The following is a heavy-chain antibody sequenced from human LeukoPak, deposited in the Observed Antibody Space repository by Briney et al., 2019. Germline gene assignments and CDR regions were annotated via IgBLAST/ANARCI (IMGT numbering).Heavy chain of an antibody. CDR1: GFTFSDYY. CDR3: AITYSSSWPTMDV. Sequence: GGSLRLSCAASGFTFSDYYMSWIRQAPGKGLEWVSYISSSGSTIYYADSVKGRFTISRDNAKNSLYLQMNSLRAEDTAVYYCAITYSSSWPTMDVWGKGTTVTISS. D-gene: IGHD6-13*01. V-gene: IGHV3-11*01. CDR2: ISSSGSTI. J-gene: IGHJ6*03.